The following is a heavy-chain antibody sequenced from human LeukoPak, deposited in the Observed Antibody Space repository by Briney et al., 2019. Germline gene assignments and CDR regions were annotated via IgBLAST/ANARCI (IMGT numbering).Heavy chain of an antibody. CDR2: IYHSGST. Sequence: SQTLSLTCAVSGGSISSGGYSWSWIRQPPGKGLEWIGYIYHSGSTYYNPSLKSRVTISVDRSKNQFSLKLSSVTAADTAVYYCARSSGPFDYWGQGTLVTVSS. V-gene: IGHV4-30-2*01. J-gene: IGHJ4*02. CDR1: GGSISSGGYS. D-gene: IGHD3-22*01. CDR3: ARSSGPFDY.